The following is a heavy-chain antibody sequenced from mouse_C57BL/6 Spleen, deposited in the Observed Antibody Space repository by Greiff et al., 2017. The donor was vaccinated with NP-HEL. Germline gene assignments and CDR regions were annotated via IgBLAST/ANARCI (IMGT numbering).Heavy chain of an antibody. CDR3: ARFTTVVAVDY. J-gene: IGHJ2*01. D-gene: IGHD1-1*01. CDR2: IDPSDSYT. V-gene: IGHV1-50*01. Sequence: QVQLKQPGAELVKPGASVKLSCKASGYTFTSYWMQWVKQRPGQGLEWIGEIDPSDSYTNYNQKFKGKATLTVDTSSSTAYMQLSSLTSEDSAVYYCARFTTVVAVDYWGQGTTLTVSS. CDR1: GYTFTSYW.